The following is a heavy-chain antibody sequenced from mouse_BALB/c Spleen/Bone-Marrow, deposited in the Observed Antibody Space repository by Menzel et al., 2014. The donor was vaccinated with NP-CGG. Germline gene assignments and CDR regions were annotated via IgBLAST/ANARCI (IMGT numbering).Heavy chain of an antibody. CDR3: AICYGYDEFAY. Sequence: VQLQQSGPELVKPGASVKMSCKASGYTFTSYYIHWVKQRPGQGLEWIGWIYPGDGSTKYSEKFKGKTTLTADKSSSTAYMLLSSLTSEDSAIYFCAICYGYDEFAYWGQGTLVTVSA. CDR1: GYTFTSYY. V-gene: IGHV1S56*01. D-gene: IGHD2-2*01. CDR2: IYPGDGST. J-gene: IGHJ3*01.